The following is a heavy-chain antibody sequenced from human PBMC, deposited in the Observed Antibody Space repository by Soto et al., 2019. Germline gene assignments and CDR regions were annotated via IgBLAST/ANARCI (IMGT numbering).Heavy chain of an antibody. CDR3: ARSQFGSFYRQYFDS. V-gene: IGHV4-59*11. CDR2: IYHSDTT. J-gene: IGHJ4*02. D-gene: IGHD1-26*01. Sequence: QVQLQESGPGLVKPSGTLSLTCSVSGESIVGLPYWNWIRQSPGQGREWLGHIYHSDTTTYNPSFKSRVSMSVDTSKTQFSLTLNSVTTADTAVYYCARSQFGSFYRQYFDSWGPGIRVAVSS. CDR1: GESIVGLPY.